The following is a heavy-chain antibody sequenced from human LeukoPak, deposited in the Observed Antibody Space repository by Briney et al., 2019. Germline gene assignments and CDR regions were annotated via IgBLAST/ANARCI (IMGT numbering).Heavy chain of an antibody. J-gene: IGHJ4*02. CDR3: ARDPPLKCSSTSCYTGFDY. CDR2: INWNGGST. D-gene: IGHD2-2*02. V-gene: IGHV3-20*04. Sequence: PGGSLRLSCAASGFTFDDYGMSWVRQAPGKGLEWVSGINWNGGSTGYADSVKVRFTISRDNAKNSLYLQMNSLRAEDTALYYCARDPPLKCSSTSCYTGFDYWGQGTLVTVSS. CDR1: GFTFDDYG.